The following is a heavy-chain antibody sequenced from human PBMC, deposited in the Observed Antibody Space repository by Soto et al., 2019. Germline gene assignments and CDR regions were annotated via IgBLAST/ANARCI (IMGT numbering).Heavy chain of an antibody. CDR3: ARAFNLYPAYSPLDP. Sequence: SGTPSLTCAVSGFSISSGYFWGRLPQPPGKGLEWIGSIYHGGSTYYNPSLNSRVTLSVDTSRNQFSLKLSSVTAADTAVYYCARAFNLYPAYSPLDPWGQGTLVTVSS. V-gene: IGHV4-38-2*01. CDR1: GFSISSGYF. CDR2: IYHGGST. J-gene: IGHJ5*02. D-gene: IGHD2-15*01.